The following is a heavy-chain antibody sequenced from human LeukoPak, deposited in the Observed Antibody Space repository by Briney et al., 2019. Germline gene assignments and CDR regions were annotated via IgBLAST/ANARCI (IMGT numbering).Heavy chain of an antibody. V-gene: IGHV4-59*08. CDR1: GGSISSYD. CDR3: VRHPGSGWFDS. Sequence: PSETLSFTCTVSGGSISSYDWSWIRQPPGKGLEWIGYIYSSGNTKYNPSLKSRVTISVDTSKNQFSLKLSSVTAADTAVFYCVRHPGSGWFDSWGQGTLVTVSS. D-gene: IGHD6-19*01. CDR2: IYSSGNT. J-gene: IGHJ5*01.